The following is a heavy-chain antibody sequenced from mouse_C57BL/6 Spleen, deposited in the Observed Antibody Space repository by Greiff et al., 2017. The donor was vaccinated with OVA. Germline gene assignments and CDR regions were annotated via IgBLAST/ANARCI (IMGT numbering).Heavy chain of an antibody. J-gene: IGHJ1*03. CDR3: AREDGSEYFDV. D-gene: IGHD1-1*01. V-gene: IGHV1-81*01. Sequence: QVQLKQSGAELARPGASVKLSCKASGYTFTSYGISWVKQRTGQGLEWIGEIYPRSGNTYYNEKFKGKATLTADKSSSTAYMELRSLTSEDSAVYFCAREDGSEYFDVWGTGTTVTVSS. CDR1: GYTFTSYG. CDR2: IYPRSGNT.